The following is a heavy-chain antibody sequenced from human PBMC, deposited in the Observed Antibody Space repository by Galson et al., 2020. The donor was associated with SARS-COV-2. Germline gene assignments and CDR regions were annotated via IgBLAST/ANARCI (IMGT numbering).Heavy chain of an antibody. V-gene: IGHV3-30*01. J-gene: IGHJ4*02. CDR2: ISYDGSNK. Sequence: GGSLRLSCAASGFTFSSYAMHWVRQAPGKGLEWVAVISYDGSNKYYADSVKGRFTISRDNSKNTLYLQMNSLRAEDTAVYYCARGDRLEGLRFLEWLFNLDYWGQGTLVTVSS. CDR3: ARGDRLEGLRFLEWLFNLDY. D-gene: IGHD3-3*01. CDR1: GFTFSSYA.